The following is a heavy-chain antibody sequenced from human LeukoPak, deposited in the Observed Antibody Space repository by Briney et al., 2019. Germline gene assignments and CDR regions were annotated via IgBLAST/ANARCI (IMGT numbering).Heavy chain of an antibody. CDR1: GFTLSSYG. D-gene: IGHD2-2*01. CDR3: ARALDTSSSRYQPFEY. J-gene: IGHJ4*02. V-gene: IGHV3-7*01. CDR2: VKQDGSEK. Sequence: GGSLRLSCAASGFTLSSYGMSWVRRAPGKGLEWVANVKQDGSEKDYVDSVRGRFTISRDNAKNSLFLQMNSLRAEDTAVYYCARALDTSSSRYQPFEYWGQGTLVTVSS.